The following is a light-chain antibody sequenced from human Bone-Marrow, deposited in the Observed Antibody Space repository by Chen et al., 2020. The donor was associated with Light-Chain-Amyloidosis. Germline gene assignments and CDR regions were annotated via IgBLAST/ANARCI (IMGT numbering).Light chain of an antibody. Sequence: SYALTQPPSGSVSPGQTATITCSGDDLPTKYAYWYQQKPGQAPVLVIHRDTERPSGISERFSGSSSGTTATLTISGVQAEDEADYHCQSADSSGTYEVIFGGGTKLTVL. CDR3: QSADSSGTYEVI. V-gene: IGLV3-25*03. J-gene: IGLJ2*01. CDR1: DLPTKY. CDR2: RDT.